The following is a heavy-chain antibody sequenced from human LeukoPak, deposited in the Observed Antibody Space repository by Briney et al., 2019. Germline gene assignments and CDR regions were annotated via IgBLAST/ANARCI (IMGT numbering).Heavy chain of an antibody. J-gene: IGHJ6*04. CDR2: IYHGGST. CDR3: ARDLRDSSGVAAV. V-gene: IGHV4-34*01. D-gene: IGHD3-22*01. Sequence: SETLSLTCAVYGGSFSGYYWSWIRQPPGKGLEWIGSIYHGGSTYYNPSLKSRVTISVDTSKNHFSLKLSSVTAADTAVYYCARDLRDSSGVAAVWGKGTTVTVSS. CDR1: GGSFSGYY.